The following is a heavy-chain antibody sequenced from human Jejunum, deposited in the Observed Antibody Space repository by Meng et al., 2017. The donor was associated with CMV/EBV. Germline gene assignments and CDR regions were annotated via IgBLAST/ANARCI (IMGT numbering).Heavy chain of an antibody. J-gene: IGHJ5*02. Sequence: GFTFSAYTINCVRQAPGKGLECVSSISSNGYYIYYADSLKGRFTISRDNTQNSLYLQMNSLRAEDTAVYYCAREAGRGHSASDWFDPWGQGTLVTVSS. CDR3: AREAGRGHSASDWFDP. V-gene: IGHV3-21*01. CDR1: GFTFSAYT. CDR2: ISSNGYYI. D-gene: IGHD4-23*01.